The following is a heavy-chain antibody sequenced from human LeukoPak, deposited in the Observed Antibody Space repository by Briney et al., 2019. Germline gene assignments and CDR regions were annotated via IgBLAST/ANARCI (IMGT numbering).Heavy chain of an antibody. CDR2: ISYDGSNK. V-gene: IGHV3-30*04. D-gene: IGHD2-21*02. CDR3: AKDIISADCYFDY. Sequence: PGGSLRLSCAASGFTFSSYAMHWVRQAPGKGLEWVAVISYDGSNKYYADSVKGRFTISRDNSKNTLYLQMNSLRAEDTAVYYCAKDIISADCYFDYWGQGTLVTVSS. J-gene: IGHJ4*02. CDR1: GFTFSSYA.